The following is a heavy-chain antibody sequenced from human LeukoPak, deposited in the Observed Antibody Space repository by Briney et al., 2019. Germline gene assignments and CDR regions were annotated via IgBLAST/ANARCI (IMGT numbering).Heavy chain of an antibody. Sequence: SETLSLTCTVSGGSISSSSYYWGWIRQPPGKGLEWIGSIYYSGSTYYNPSLKSRVTISVDTSKNQFSLKLSSVAAADTAVYYCASYYNVVFDYWGQGTLVTVSS. CDR3: ASYYNVVFDY. CDR1: GGSISSSSYY. V-gene: IGHV4-39*01. J-gene: IGHJ4*02. D-gene: IGHD3-10*01. CDR2: IYYSGST.